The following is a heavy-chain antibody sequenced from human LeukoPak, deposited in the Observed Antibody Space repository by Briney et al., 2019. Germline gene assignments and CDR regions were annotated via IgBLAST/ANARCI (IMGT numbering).Heavy chain of an antibody. V-gene: IGHV1-69*13. Sequence: SVKVSCKASGGTFSSYAISWVRQAPGQGLEWMGGIIPIFGTANYAQKFQGRVTITADESTSTAYMELSSLRSKDTAVYYCARSAAGTDYYYYMDVWGKGTTVTISS. CDR2: IIPIFGTA. J-gene: IGHJ6*03. CDR3: ARSAAGTDYYYYMDV. CDR1: GGTFSSYA. D-gene: IGHD6-13*01.